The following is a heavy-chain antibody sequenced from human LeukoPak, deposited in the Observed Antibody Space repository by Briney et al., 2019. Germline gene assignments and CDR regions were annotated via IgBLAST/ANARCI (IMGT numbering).Heavy chain of an antibody. CDR1: GGTFSSYA. Sequence: SVKVSCKASGGTFSSYAISWVRQAPGQGLEWMGGIIPIFGTANYAQKLQGRVTITTDESTSTAYMELSSLRSEDTAVYYCARDSSGWYGGSFDYWGQGTLVTVSS. J-gene: IGHJ4*02. D-gene: IGHD6-19*01. CDR3: ARDSSGWYGGSFDY. V-gene: IGHV1-69*05. CDR2: IIPIFGTA.